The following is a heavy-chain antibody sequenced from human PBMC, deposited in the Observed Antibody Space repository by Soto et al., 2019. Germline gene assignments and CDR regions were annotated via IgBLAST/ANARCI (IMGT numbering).Heavy chain of an antibody. D-gene: IGHD6-19*01. CDR2: ISYDGSNK. V-gene: IGHV3-30-3*01. CDR1: GFTFSSYA. Sequence: GGSLRLSCAASGFTFSSYAMHWVRQAPGKGLEWVAVISYDGSNKYYADSVKGRFTISRDNSKNTLYLQMNSLRAEDTAVYYCARVLWDIAVPLFYGMDVWGQGTTVTVSS. J-gene: IGHJ6*02. CDR3: ARVLWDIAVPLFYGMDV.